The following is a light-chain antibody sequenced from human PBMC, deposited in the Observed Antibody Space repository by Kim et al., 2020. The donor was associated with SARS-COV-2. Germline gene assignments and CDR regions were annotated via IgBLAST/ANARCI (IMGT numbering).Light chain of an antibody. J-gene: IGLJ3*02. V-gene: IGLV2-8*01. Sequence: QSALTQPPSASGSPGQSVTISCTGTSSDVGGYNYVSWYQQHPGKAPKLMIYEVSKRPSGVPDRFSGSKSGNTASLTVSGLQAEDEADYYCSSYAGNNIWVFGGGTQLIVL. CDR3: SSYAGNNIWV. CDR2: EVS. CDR1: SSDVGGYNY.